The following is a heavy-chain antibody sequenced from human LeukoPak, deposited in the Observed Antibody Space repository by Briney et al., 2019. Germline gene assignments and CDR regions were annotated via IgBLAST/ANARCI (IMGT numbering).Heavy chain of an antibody. CDR3: ARSSSEDAFDI. CDR1: GGSFSGYY. J-gene: IGHJ3*02. D-gene: IGHD6-19*01. Sequence: SETLSLTCAVYGGSFSGYYWSWIRQPPGKGLEWIGEINHSGSTNYNPSLKSRVTISVDTSKNQFSLKLSSVTAADTAVYYCARSSSEDAFDIWAKGQWSPSLQ. CDR2: INHSGST. V-gene: IGHV4-34*01.